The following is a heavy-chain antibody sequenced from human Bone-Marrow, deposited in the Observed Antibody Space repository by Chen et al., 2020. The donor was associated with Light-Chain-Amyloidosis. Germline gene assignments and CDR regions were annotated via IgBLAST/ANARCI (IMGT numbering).Heavy chain of an antibody. D-gene: IGHD3-10*01. Sequence: EVQLLESGGGLVQPGGSLGLSGAASGFTFSSYAMSWVRQAPGKGLERVAAISGSGGSTYYANSVKGRFTSSKDNSKNTLYLQMNSRRAEETPLYYCAKKLRGVAVIGAFDIWGQGKKVSVSS. CDR1: GFTFSSYA. CDR2: ISGSGGST. V-gene: IGHV3-23*01. CDR3: AKKLRGVAVIGAFDI. J-gene: IGHJ3*02.